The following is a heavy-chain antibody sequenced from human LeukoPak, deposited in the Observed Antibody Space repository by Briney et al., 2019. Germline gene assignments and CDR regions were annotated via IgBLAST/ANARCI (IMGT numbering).Heavy chain of an antibody. V-gene: IGHV4-4*07. CDR1: GYSISSGYY. CDR2: IYTSGST. Sequence: SETLSLTCTVSGYSISSGYYWSWIRQPAGKGLEWIGRIYTSGSTNYNPSLKSRVTMSVDTSKNQFSLKLSSVTAADTAVYYCARDGVVRGVIGEWGQGTLVTVSS. J-gene: IGHJ4*02. D-gene: IGHD3-10*01. CDR3: ARDGVVRGVIGE.